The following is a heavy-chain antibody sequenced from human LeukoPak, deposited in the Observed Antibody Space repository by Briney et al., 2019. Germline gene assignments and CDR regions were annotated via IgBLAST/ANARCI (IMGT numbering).Heavy chain of an antibody. CDR3: ARDLRYSYGWGYYYYYYYMDV. CDR2: IKQDGSER. V-gene: IGHV3-7*01. CDR1: GFTFSSYW. D-gene: IGHD5-18*01. Sequence: GGSLRLSCAASGFTFSSYWMSWVRQAPGKGLEWVASIKQDGSERYYVDSVKGRFTISRDNAKNSLYLQMNSLRAEDTAVHYCARDLRYSYGWGYYYYYYYMDVWGKGTTVTVSS. J-gene: IGHJ6*03.